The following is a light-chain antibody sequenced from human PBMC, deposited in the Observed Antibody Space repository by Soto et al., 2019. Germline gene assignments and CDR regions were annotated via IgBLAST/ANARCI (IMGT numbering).Light chain of an antibody. Sequence: SALNHPSSLSGSQVQSITISCTITSSDVGAYIFVSWYQQHPGKAPNLMIYDIINRPSGVSNRFSGSKSGNTASLTISGLQAEDEADYYCVSFTTSRSDVFGTRNKVTV. CDR1: SSDVGAYIF. CDR3: VSFTTSRSDV. J-gene: IGLJ1*01. V-gene: IGLV2-14*03. CDR2: DII.